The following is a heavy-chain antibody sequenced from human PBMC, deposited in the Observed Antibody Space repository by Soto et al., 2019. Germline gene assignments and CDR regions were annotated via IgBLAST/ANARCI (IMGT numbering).Heavy chain of an antibody. J-gene: IGHJ3*02. CDR3: AREYCSGGSCYSVNAFEI. CDR2: ISAYNGNT. CDR1: GYTFTSYG. Sequence: ASVKVSCKASGYTFTSYGISWVRQAPGQGLEWMGWISAYNGNTNYAQKLQGRVTMTTDTSTSTAYMELRSLRSDDTAVYYCAREYCSGGSCYSVNAFEIWGQGTMVTVSS. V-gene: IGHV1-18*01. D-gene: IGHD2-15*01.